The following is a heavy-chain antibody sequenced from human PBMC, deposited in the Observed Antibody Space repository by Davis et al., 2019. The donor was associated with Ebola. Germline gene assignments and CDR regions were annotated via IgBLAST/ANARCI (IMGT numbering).Heavy chain of an antibody. CDR2: GYYGGRT. Sequence: MPSETLPLTCTVSGGSIRTHHWSWIRQSPGKGLEWIGYGYYGGRTDYNPSLKSRAIISVDTSKNHFSLNLSSVTAADTAVFYCARSNYGSGSYDSWGQGALVTVSS. D-gene: IGHD3-10*01. V-gene: IGHV4-59*11. J-gene: IGHJ5*01. CDR3: ARSNYGSGSYDS. CDR1: GGSIRTHH.